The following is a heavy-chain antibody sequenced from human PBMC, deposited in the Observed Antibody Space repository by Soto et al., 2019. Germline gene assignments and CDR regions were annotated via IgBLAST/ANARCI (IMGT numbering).Heavy chain of an antibody. CDR2: FDPEDGET. Sequence: GASVKVSCKVSGYTLTELSMHWVRQAPGKGLEWMGGFDPEDGETIYAQKFQGRVTMTEDTSTDTAYMELSSLRSEDTAVYYCATVDYGARVVQWTKKVGMDVWGQGSTVTVSS. J-gene: IGHJ6*02. D-gene: IGHD4-17*01. CDR3: ATVDYGARVVQWTKKVGMDV. V-gene: IGHV1-24*01. CDR1: GYTLTELS.